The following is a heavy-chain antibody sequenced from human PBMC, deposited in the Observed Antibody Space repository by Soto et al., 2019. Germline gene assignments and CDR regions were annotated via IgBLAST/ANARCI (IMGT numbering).Heavy chain of an antibody. V-gene: IGHV3-48*01. J-gene: IGHJ4*02. Sequence: PGGSLILSCAASGFTFSSYSMNWVRQAPGKGLEWVSYISSSSSTIYYADSVKGRFTISRDNAKNSLYLQMNSLRAEDTAVYYCARGPVVVVPAAMHFDYWGQGTLVTVSS. D-gene: IGHD2-2*01. CDR1: GFTFSSYS. CDR2: ISSSSSTI. CDR3: ARGPVVVVPAAMHFDY.